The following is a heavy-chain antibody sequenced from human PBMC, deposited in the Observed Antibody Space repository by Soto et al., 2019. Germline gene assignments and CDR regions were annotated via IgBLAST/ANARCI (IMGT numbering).Heavy chain of an antibody. J-gene: IGHJ4*02. CDR2: IYPGDSDT. CDR3: ARQEYSYCGGDCYLIPFDY. D-gene: IGHD2-21*02. CDR1: GYSFTSYW. V-gene: IGHV5-51*01. Sequence: GESLKISCKGSGYSFTSYWIGWVRQMPGKGLEWMGIIYPGDSDTRYSPSFQGQVTISADKSISTAYLQWSSLKASDTAMYYCARQEYSYCGGDCYLIPFDYWGQGTLVTVSS.